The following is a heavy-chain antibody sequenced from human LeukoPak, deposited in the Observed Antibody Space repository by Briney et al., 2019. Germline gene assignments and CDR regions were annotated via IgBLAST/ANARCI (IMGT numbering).Heavy chain of an antibody. D-gene: IGHD3-10*01. V-gene: IGHV3-33*01. CDR2: IWYDGSNK. CDR1: GFTFSSYG. Sequence: GGSLRLSCAASGFTFSSYGMHWVRQAPGKGLEWVAVIWYDGSNKYYADSVKGRFTISRDNSKNTLYLQMNSLRAEDTAVYYCARDQVTMVRGVIPRAFDIWGQGTMVTVSS. J-gene: IGHJ3*02. CDR3: ARDQVTMVRGVIPRAFDI.